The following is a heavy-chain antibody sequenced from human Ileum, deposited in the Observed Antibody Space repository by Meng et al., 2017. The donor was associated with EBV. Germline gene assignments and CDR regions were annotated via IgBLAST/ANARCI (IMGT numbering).Heavy chain of an antibody. Sequence: VQSGFELKTPGASVKVSCKASGYTFTSYAMNWVRQAPGQGLEWMGWISAYNGNTNYAQKLQGRVTMTTDTSTSTAYMELRSLRSDDTAVYYCARAPPPNIRLGFDYWGQGTLVTVSS. V-gene: IGHV1-18*01. J-gene: IGHJ4*02. CDR1: GYTFTSYA. CDR3: ARAPPPNIRLGFDY. D-gene: IGHD3-16*01. CDR2: ISAYNGNT.